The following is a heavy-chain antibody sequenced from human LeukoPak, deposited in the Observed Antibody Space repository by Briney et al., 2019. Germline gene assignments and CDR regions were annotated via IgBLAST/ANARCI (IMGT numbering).Heavy chain of an antibody. CDR3: AKDLSSSWFLPEYFQH. Sequence: GGSLRLSCAAPGFTFSSYAMSWVRQAPGKGLEWVSAISGSGGSTYYADSVKGRFTISRDNSKNTLYLQMNSLRAEDTAVYYCAKDLSSSWFLPEYFQHWGQGTLVTVSS. CDR2: ISGSGGST. D-gene: IGHD6-13*01. J-gene: IGHJ1*01. V-gene: IGHV3-23*01. CDR1: GFTFSSYA.